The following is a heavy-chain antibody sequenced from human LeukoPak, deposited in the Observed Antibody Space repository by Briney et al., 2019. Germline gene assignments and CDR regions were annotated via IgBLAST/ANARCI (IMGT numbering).Heavy chain of an antibody. CDR2: ISYDGSNK. J-gene: IGHJ5*02. D-gene: IGHD3-22*01. V-gene: IGHV3-30-3*01. CDR1: GFTFSSYA. Sequence: GGSPRLSCAASGFTFSSYAMHWVRQAPGKGLEWVAVISYDGSNKYYADSVKGRFTISRDNSKNTLYLQMNSLRAEDTAVYYCARGSRITMIVVVQGWFDPWGQGTLVTVSS. CDR3: ARGSRITMIVVVQGWFDP.